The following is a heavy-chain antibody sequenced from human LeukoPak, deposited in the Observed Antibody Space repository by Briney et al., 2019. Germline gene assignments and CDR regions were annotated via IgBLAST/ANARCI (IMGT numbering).Heavy chain of an antibody. J-gene: IGHJ4*02. CDR3: ARGRDGYNYRFFDY. CDR1: GGSISSYY. Sequence: PSETLSLTCTVSGGSISSYYWSWIRQPPGEGLGWVGYIYYSGSTYYKPSLKSRATISVDTSTNQFSLKLRSVTAADTAVYYCARGRDGYNYRFFDYWGQGTLVTVSS. V-gene: IGHV4-59*01. CDR2: IYYSGST. D-gene: IGHD5-24*01.